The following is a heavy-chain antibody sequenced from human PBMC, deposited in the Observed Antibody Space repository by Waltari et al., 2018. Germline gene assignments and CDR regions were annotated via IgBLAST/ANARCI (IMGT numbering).Heavy chain of an antibody. CDR2: INPDGSST. CDR1: GSTFSHYW. D-gene: IGHD3-9*01. CDR3: TTDLTGYSDY. Sequence: EVQLVESGGGLLQPGGPLSVSCAPSGSTFSHYWSNWVRQPPGKGLVWVSRINPDGSSTSYADSVKGRFTISRENAKNTLYMQMNSLRAEDTAVYYCTTDLTGYSDYWGQGTLVTVSS. J-gene: IGHJ4*02. V-gene: IGHV3-74*01.